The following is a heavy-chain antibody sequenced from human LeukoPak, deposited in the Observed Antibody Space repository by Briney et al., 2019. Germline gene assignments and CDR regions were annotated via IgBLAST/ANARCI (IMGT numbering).Heavy chain of an antibody. CDR3: AKFYGSGSYGTFDY. V-gene: IGHV3-30*02. Sequence: GGSLRLSCAASGFTFSSYGMLWVRQAPGKGLEWVAFIRYDGSNKYYADSVKGRFTISRDNSKNTLYLQMNSLRAEDTAVYYCAKFYGSGSYGTFDYWGQGTLVTVSS. CDR1: GFTFSSYG. D-gene: IGHD3-10*01. J-gene: IGHJ4*02. CDR2: IRYDGSNK.